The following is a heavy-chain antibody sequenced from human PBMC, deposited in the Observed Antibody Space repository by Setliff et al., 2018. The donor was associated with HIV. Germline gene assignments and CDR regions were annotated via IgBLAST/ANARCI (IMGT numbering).Heavy chain of an antibody. J-gene: IGHJ3*02. Sequence: AASVKVSCKASGGAFSSYALSWVRQAPGQGLEWMGGIIPIFGTANYAKKFQGRLTMTRDTSRSTVYMELSSLRSEDTAMYYCARCYYDSSGPTDAFDIWGQGTVVTVSS. CDR3: ARCYYDSSGPTDAFDI. V-gene: IGHV1-69*05. D-gene: IGHD3-22*01. CDR2: IIPIFGTA. CDR1: GGAFSSYA.